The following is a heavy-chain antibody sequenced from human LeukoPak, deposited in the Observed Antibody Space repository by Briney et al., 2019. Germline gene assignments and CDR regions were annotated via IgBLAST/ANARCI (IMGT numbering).Heavy chain of an antibody. CDR3: ARDLSLAFDY. CDR1: GVSFSSNRAA. J-gene: IGHJ4*02. Sequence: PSQTLSLTCAISGVSFSSNRAAWNGIRQSPSRGLEWLGRTYYRTKWYNDYPVSVKSRITLHPATSKNQFSLQLNSVTPQDTAVYYCARDLSLAFDYWGQGILVTVSS. V-gene: IGHV6-1*01. CDR2: TYYRTKWYN. D-gene: IGHD2-15*01.